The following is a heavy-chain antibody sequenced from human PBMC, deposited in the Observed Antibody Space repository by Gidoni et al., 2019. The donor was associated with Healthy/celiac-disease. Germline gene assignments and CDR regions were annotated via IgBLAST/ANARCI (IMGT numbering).Heavy chain of an antibody. D-gene: IGHD3-3*01. Sequence: QLHLQASGPGLVKPSETLSLTCTVSGGSISSSSYYLGWIRQPPVKGLEWIGSIYYSGSTDDNPSLKSRGTISVDTSKNQFSLKLSSVTAADTAVYYCASPYYDFWSGYPTTDYGGQGTLVTVSS. CDR1: GGSISSSSYY. CDR2: IYYSGST. V-gene: IGHV4-39*07. J-gene: IGHJ4*02. CDR3: ASPYYDFWSGYPTTDY.